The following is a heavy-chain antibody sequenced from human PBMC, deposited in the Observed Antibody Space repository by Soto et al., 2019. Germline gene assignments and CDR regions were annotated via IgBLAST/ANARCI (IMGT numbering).Heavy chain of an antibody. CDR2: INHSGST. CDR1: CGSFSGYY. D-gene: IGHD4-4*01. CDR3: ARATLYSNYVEKFDY. Sequence: SETLSLTCAVYCGSFSGYYWSWIRQPPGKGLEWIGEINHSGSTNYNPSLKSRVTISVDTSKNQFSLKLSSVTAADTAVYYCARATLYSNYVEKFDYWGQGTLVTVSS. V-gene: IGHV4-34*01. J-gene: IGHJ4*02.